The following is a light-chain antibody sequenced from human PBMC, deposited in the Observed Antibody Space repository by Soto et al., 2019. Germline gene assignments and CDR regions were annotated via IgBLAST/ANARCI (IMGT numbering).Light chain of an antibody. V-gene: IGKV1-39*01. Sequence: DIQITQSPSSLSASVVDRVTITCRASQSLRSYLNWYQQNPGKAPKLLIYAASSLQSGVPSRFSGSGSGTDFTLTISSLQPEAFATYYCQQSYSTPITFGQGTRLEIK. CDR2: AAS. J-gene: IGKJ5*01. CDR1: QSLRSY. CDR3: QQSYSTPIT.